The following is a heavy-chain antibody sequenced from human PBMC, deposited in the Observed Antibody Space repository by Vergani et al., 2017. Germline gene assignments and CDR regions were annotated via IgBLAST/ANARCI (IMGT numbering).Heavy chain of an antibody. CDR1: GGSFSDYY. D-gene: IGHD1-26*01. CDR2: INHSGST. CDR3: ADGNVGATHY. Sequence: QLQLQQFCPGLVKPSEILSLTCAVYGGSFSDYYWSWIRQPPGKGRGWFGEINHSGSTNYNPSLKSRVTISVDTSKNQFSLKLSAVTAADTAVYYCADGNVGATHYWGQGTLVTVSS. V-gene: IGHV4-34*01. J-gene: IGHJ4*02.